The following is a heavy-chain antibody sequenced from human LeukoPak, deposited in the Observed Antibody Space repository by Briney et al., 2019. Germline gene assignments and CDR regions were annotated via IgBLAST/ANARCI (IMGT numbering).Heavy chain of an antibody. J-gene: IGHJ4*02. D-gene: IGHD6-19*01. CDR2: IIPIFGTA. V-gene: IGHV1-69*05. CDR3: ARGNRAVAGTLGY. Sequence: SVKVSCKASGGTFSSYAISWVRQAPGQGLEWMGGIIPIFGTANYAQKFQGRVTITTDESTSTAYMELSSLRSEDTAVYYCARGNRAVAGTLGYWGQGTLVTVSS. CDR1: GGTFSSYA.